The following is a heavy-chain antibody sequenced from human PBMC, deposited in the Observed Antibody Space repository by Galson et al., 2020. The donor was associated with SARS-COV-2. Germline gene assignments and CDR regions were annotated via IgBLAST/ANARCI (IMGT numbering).Heavy chain of an antibody. Sequence: GGSLRLSCAASGFTFSSYAMSWVRQAPGKGLEWVSAISGSGGSTYYADSVKGRFTISRDNSKNTLYLQMNSLRAEDTAVYYCAKGTNVLLWFGELFGDYWGQGTLVTVSS. D-gene: IGHD3-10*01. CDR2: ISGSGGST. CDR3: AKGTNVLLWFGELFGDY. CDR1: GFTFSSYA. J-gene: IGHJ4*02. V-gene: IGHV3-23*01.